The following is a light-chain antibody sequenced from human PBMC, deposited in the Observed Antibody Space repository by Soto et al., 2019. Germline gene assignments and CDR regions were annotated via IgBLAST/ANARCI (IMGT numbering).Light chain of an antibody. CDR1: RNVSIY. V-gene: IGKV1-39*01. CDR3: QQSYKMPS. J-gene: IGKJ5*01. Sequence: EIPLTQSPSSLAASVGDRLTLTCRASRNVSIYLNWYQHKPGKGPTLLIHATSNLQIGVPSRFSGSGSGTEFTLTIRSLEPEDFGTYYCQQSYKMPSFGQGTRLVIK. CDR2: ATS.